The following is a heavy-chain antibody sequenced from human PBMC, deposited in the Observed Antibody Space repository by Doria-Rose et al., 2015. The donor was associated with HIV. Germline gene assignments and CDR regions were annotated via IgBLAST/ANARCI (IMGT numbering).Heavy chain of an antibody. CDR3: AREPSDFGDYVAFQH. CDR2: INHGGST. D-gene: IGHD4-17*01. V-gene: IGHV4-34*01. J-gene: IGHJ1*01. CDR1: GGSFSGYY. Sequence: GLLKPSETLSLTCAVYGGSFSGYYRTWIRQSPGKGLEWIGEINHGGSTNYNPSLKSRVTISLDMSKNQFSLKVTSVTAADTAVYYCAREPSDFGDYVAFQHWGQGTLVTVSS.